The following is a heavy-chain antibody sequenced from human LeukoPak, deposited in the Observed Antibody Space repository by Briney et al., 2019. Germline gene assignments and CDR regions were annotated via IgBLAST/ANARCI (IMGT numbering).Heavy chain of an antibody. J-gene: IGHJ6*04. CDR3: ANVFGELLE. CDR1: GFTFSSYG. CDR2: ISGSGGST. D-gene: IGHD3-10*01. V-gene: IGHV3-23*01. Sequence: PGGSLRLSCAASGFTFSSYGMSWVRQAPGKGLEWVSAISGSGGSTYYADSVKGRFTISGDNSKNTLYLQMNSLRAEDTAVYYCANVFGELLEWGKGTTVTISS.